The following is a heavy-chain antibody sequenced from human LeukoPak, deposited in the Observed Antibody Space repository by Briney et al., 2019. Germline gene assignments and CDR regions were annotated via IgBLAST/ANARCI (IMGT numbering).Heavy chain of an antibody. CDR3: ARTSLRFLEWLSSDY. Sequence: TGGSLRLSCAASGFTFSSYAMHWVRQAPGKGLEWVAVISYDGSNKYYADSVKGRFTISRDNSKNTLYLQMNSLRAEDTAVYYCARTSLRFLEWLSSDYWGQGTLVTVSS. D-gene: IGHD3-3*01. J-gene: IGHJ4*02. CDR1: GFTFSSYA. V-gene: IGHV3-30*04. CDR2: ISYDGSNK.